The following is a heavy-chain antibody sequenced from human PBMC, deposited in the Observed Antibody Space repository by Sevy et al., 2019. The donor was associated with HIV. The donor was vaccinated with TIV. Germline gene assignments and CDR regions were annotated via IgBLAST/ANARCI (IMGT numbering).Heavy chain of an antibody. J-gene: IGHJ4*02. CDR3: ARQGLSCSDGNCYARYYFDS. CDR2: VFPADSDT. D-gene: IGHD2-2*01. Sequence: GESLKISCKASGYSFNTYWIGWVRQIPGKGLEWMGIVFPADSDTRYSPSFQGRVTISADKSITTAYLQWSSLRASDTAMYYCARQGLSCSDGNCYARYYFDSWGQRTLVTVSS. CDR1: GYSFNTYW. V-gene: IGHV5-51*01.